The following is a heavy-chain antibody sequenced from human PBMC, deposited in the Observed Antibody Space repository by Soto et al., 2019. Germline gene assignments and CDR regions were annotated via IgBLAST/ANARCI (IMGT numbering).Heavy chain of an antibody. D-gene: IGHD6-19*01. V-gene: IGHV4-61*01. CDR2: IYYSGST. CDR3: ASLRYSSGWYYFDY. J-gene: IGHJ4*02. CDR1: GGSVSSGSYY. Sequence: SETLSLTCTVSGGSVSSGSYYWSWIRQPPGKGLEWIGYIYYSGSTNYNPSLKSRVTISVDTSKNQFSLKLSSVTAADTAVYYCASLRYSSGWYYFDYWGQGTLVTVSS.